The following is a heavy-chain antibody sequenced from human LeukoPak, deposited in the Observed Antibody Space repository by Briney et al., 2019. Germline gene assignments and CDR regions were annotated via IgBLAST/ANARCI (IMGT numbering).Heavy chain of an antibody. CDR3: ARDAGNSGYGCDL. Sequence: GGSLRLSCAASGFIFSQYSMNWVRQAPGKGLEWVSHIRSSSETFYADSVKGRFTISRDNARSSLYLQMNNLRGEDTAIYYCARDAGNSGYGCDLWGQGTLVTVSS. CDR1: GFIFSQYS. J-gene: IGHJ5*02. D-gene: IGHD5-12*01. CDR2: IRSSSET. V-gene: IGHV3-48*01.